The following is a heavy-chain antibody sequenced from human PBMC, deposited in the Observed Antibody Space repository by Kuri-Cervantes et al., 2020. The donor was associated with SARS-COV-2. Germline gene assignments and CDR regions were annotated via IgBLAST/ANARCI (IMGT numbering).Heavy chain of an antibody. J-gene: IGHJ6*02. CDR2: ISSSSSYI. CDR3: ARVDDSGYYGMDV. V-gene: IGHV3-21*01. CDR1: GFPFSSYS. Sequence: LSLTCAASGFPFSSYSMNWVRQAPGKGLEWVSSISSSSSYIYYADSVKGRFTISRDNAKNSLYLQMNSLRAGDTAVYYCARVDDSGYYGMDVWGQGTTVTVSS. D-gene: IGHD3-3*01.